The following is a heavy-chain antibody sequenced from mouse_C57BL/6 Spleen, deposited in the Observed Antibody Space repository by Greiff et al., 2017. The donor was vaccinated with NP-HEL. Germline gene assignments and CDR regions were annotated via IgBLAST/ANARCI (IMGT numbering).Heavy chain of an antibody. CDR2: IYPGSGST. D-gene: IGHD1-1*01. CDR1: GYTFTSYW. J-gene: IGHJ2*01. V-gene: IGHV1-55*01. CDR3: ARTTGGAKGDFDY. Sequence: VQLQQPGAELVQPGASVKLSCTASGYTFTSYWITWVTQRPGQGLEWIGDIYPGSGSTTYNEKFKSKATLTVATSSSTAYMQRSSLTSEDSAVYYCARTTGGAKGDFDYWGQGTTLTVSS.